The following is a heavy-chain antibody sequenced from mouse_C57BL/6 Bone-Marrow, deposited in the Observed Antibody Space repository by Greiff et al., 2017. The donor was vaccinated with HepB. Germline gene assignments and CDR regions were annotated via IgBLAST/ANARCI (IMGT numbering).Heavy chain of an antibody. Sequence: QVQLQQSGAELVKPGASVKISCKASGYAFSSYWMNWVKQRPGKGLEWIGTIYPGDGDTNYKGKFKGKATLTANKSSSTAYMQLSSLTSEDSAVYFCGRTDSSGGDYWGQGTTLTVSS. CDR1: GYAFSSYW. CDR3: GRTDSSGGDY. J-gene: IGHJ2*01. CDR2: IYPGDGDT. V-gene: IGHV1-80*01. D-gene: IGHD3-2*02.